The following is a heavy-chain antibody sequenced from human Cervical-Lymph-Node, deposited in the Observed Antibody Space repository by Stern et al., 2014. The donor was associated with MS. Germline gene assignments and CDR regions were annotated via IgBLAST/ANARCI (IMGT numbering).Heavy chain of an antibody. V-gene: IGHV2-70*04. Sequence: QITLKESGPALVKPTQTLTLTCTFSGFSLVTSGVRVSWIRQPPGKALEWLARIDWNDKTFYNTSLMTRLTISKDTSKSQVVLTMTNVDPVDTATYYCARMMGSGYRHYFDYWGQGTPVTVS. CDR2: IDWNDKT. CDR1: GFSLVTSGVR. D-gene: IGHD3-3*01. J-gene: IGHJ4*02. CDR3: ARMMGSGYRHYFDY.